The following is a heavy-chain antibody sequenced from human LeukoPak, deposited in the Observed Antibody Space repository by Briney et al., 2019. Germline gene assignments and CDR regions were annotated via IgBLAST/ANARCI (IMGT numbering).Heavy chain of an antibody. D-gene: IGHD4-11*01. CDR3: ARAGTVTIGYYYCYYMDV. Sequence: GGSLRLSCAASGFTFSSYGMHWVRQAPGKGLEWVAVIWYDGSNKYYADSVKGRFTISRDNSKNTLYLQMNSLRAEDTAVYYCARAGTVTIGYYYCYYMDVWGKGTTVTVSS. J-gene: IGHJ6*03. V-gene: IGHV3-33*01. CDR2: IWYDGSNK. CDR1: GFTFSSYG.